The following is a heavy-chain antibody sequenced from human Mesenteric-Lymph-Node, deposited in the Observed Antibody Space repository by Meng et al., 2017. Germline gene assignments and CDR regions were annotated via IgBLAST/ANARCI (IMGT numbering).Heavy chain of an antibody. CDR1: GGPISSGDSY. J-gene: IGHJ2*01. V-gene: IGHV4-30-4*01. Sequence: VPPQESCTGRLQPSQTLSLTCTVSGGPISSGDSYWSWIRQPPGKGLEVIGHIYYSASTTYTPSLKSRVTISVDTSNNQFSLKLSSVTAADTAVYYCARVGWRQWSFDLWGRGTLVTVSS. D-gene: IGHD5-18*01. CDR3: ARVGWRQWSFDL. CDR2: IYYSAST.